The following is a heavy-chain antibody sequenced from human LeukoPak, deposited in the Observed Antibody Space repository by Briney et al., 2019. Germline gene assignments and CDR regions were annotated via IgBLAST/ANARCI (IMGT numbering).Heavy chain of an antibody. Sequence: PSETLSLTCTVSGAXISSYYCSWIRQPPGKGLEWIGYIYYSGSTNYNPALKSRVTISEDTSRNQISLKLSSVTAADTAVYYCARVRGYYDSSDYDYWGQGTLVTVSS. V-gene: IGHV4-59*01. D-gene: IGHD3-22*01. CDR2: IYYSGST. CDR3: ARVRGYYDSSDYDY. CDR1: GAXISSYY. J-gene: IGHJ4*02.